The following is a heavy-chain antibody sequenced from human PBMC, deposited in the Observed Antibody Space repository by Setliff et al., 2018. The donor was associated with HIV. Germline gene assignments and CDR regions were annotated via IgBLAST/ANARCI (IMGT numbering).Heavy chain of an antibody. D-gene: IGHD6-13*01. CDR2: INPNNGGA. CDR3: ATLGEYSSSWYWSY. Sequence: GASVKVSFKASGYTFTGYYMHWVRQAPGQGLGWMGWINPNNGGANYAQKFQGRVTMTRDTSISTAYMELSRLRSDDTAVYYCATLGEYSSSWYWSYWGQGTLVTVSS. CDR1: GYTFTGYY. J-gene: IGHJ4*02. V-gene: IGHV1-2*02.